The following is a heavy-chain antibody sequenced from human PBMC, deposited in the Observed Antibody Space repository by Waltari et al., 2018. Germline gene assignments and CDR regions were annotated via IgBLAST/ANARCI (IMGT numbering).Heavy chain of an antibody. CDR1: GGSISSGGYY. D-gene: IGHD3-10*01. Sequence: QVQLQESGPGLVKPSQTLSLTCTVSGGSISSGGYYWSWIRQHPGKGLEWIGYIYYSGSASYNPSLRRVVTISAATSKSHFSLKLSSVTAADTAVYYCARVLWFGDRLAGGDYFDYWGQGTLVTVSS. CDR2: IYYSGSA. CDR3: ARVLWFGDRLAGGDYFDY. J-gene: IGHJ4*02. V-gene: IGHV4-31*01.